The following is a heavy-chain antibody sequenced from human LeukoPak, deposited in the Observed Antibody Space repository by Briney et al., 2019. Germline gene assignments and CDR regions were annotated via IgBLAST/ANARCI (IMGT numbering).Heavy chain of an antibody. V-gene: IGHV3-30*18. CDR2: ISSDGSNK. D-gene: IGHD3-10*01. CDR3: ANDAGGRPLDY. CDR1: GFTFSTYV. J-gene: IGHJ4*02. Sequence: PGGSLRLSCAASGFTFSTYVMHWVRQAPGKGLAWVALISSDGSNKNYADSVKGRFTISRDNSKNTLYLQMNSLRAEDTAVYYCANDAGGRPLDYWGQGTLVTVSS.